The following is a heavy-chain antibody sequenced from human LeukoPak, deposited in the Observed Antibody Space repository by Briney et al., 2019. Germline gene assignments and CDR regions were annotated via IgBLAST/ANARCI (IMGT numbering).Heavy chain of an antibody. J-gene: IGHJ4*02. CDR3: ARDPAGSGFAFDS. CDR2: IWSDGSNK. D-gene: IGHD1-1*01. CDR1: GFIFSNDA. Sequence: GGSLRLSCAASGFIFSNDAMHWVRQAPGKGLEWVAFIWSDGSNKYYADSVRGRFTISRDNSEDTLYLQMNSLRVEDTAVYYCARDPAGSGFAFDSWGQGALVTVSS. V-gene: IGHV3-33*01.